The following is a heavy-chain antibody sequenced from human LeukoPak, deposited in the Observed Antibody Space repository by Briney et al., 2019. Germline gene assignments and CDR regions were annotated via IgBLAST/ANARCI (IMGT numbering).Heavy chain of an antibody. Sequence: SETLSLTCTVSGGSVSSSPWSWIRQPAGKGLEWIGRIYTSGSTNYNPSLKSRVTVSVDTSKNQFSLKLSSVTAADTAVYYCASYSNYYFDYWGQGTLVTVSS. CDR3: ASYSNYYFDY. V-gene: IGHV4-4*07. J-gene: IGHJ4*02. CDR2: IYTSGST. CDR1: GGSVSSSP. D-gene: IGHD4-11*01.